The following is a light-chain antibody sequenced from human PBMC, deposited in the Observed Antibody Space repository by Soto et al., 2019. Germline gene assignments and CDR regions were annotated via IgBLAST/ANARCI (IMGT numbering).Light chain of an antibody. Sequence: PGTLSLSPGERATLSCRASQSVSSSYLAWYQQKPGQAPRLLIYGASSRATGIPDRFSGSGSGTDFTLTISRLEPEDFAVYYCQQYGSSPPRTFGQGTRLEIK. V-gene: IGKV3-20*01. CDR3: QQYGSSPPRT. J-gene: IGKJ5*01. CDR1: QSVSSSY. CDR2: GAS.